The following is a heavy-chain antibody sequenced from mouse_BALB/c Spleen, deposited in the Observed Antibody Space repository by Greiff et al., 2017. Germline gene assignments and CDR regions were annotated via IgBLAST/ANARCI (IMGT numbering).Heavy chain of an antibody. V-gene: IGHV5-6-5*01. J-gene: IGHJ2*01. Sequence: EVKVVESGGGLVKPGGSLKLSCAASGFTFSSYAMSWVRQTPEKRLEWVASISSGGSTYYPDSVKGRFTISRDNARNILYLQMSSLRSEDTAMYYCARGYGNYHFDYWGQGTTLTVSS. CDR3: ARGYGNYHFDY. D-gene: IGHD2-1*01. CDR2: ISSGGST. CDR1: GFTFSSYA.